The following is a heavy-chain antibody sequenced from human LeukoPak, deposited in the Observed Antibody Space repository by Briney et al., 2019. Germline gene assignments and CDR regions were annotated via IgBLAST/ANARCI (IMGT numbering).Heavy chain of an antibody. Sequence: GGSLRLSCAPSRLTPTAEAITWGPQAPGKGLEWFVSISGSGGSTYYADSVKGRFTNSRDNSNTTLCLHLNRLRARETATYYCAKDPVIAYYNTDVWGKGTTVTVSS. D-gene: IGHD3-22*01. V-gene: IGHV3-23*01. J-gene: IGHJ6*03. CDR2: ISGSGGST. CDR1: RLTPTAEA. CDR3: AKDPVIAYYNTDV.